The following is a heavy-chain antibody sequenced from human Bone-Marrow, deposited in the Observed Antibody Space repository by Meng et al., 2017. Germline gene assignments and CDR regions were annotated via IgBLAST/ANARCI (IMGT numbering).Heavy chain of an antibody. CDR3: ARGDYSSSPSF. CDR1: GTIGSSNSAA. V-gene: IGHV6-1*01. CDR2: TYYRSKWYT. Sequence: LPKSGPGPLNPYQTLSLPCAISGTIGSSNSAAWHWIRQSPSRGIEWLGRTYYRSKWYTDYAVSVKSRITINPDTSKNQFSLQLNSVTPEDTAVYYCARGDYSSSPSFWGQGTLVTVSS. J-gene: IGHJ4*02. D-gene: IGHD3-22*01.